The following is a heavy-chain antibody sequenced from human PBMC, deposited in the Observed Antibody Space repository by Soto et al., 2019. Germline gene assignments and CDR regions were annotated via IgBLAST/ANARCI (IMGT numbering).Heavy chain of an antibody. D-gene: IGHD3-10*01. Sequence: QMQLVQSGPEVKKPGTSVKVSCKASGFTFTSSAVQWVRQARGQRLEWIGWIVVGSGNTNYAQKFQERVTITRDMSTSTAYKELSSLRSEDTAVYYCAADAGVKGYFDLWGRGTLVTVSS. CDR2: IVVGSGNT. V-gene: IGHV1-58*01. J-gene: IGHJ2*01. CDR3: AADAGVKGYFDL. CDR1: GFTFTSSA.